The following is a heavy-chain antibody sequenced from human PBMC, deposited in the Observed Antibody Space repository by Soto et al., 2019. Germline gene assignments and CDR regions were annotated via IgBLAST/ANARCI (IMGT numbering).Heavy chain of an antibody. CDR3: ARQASGLHTDSSDP. CDR2: IIPIFGTA. V-gene: IGHV1-69*13. J-gene: IGHJ5*02. D-gene: IGHD5-12*01. Sequence: SVKVSCKASGGTFSSYAISWVRQAPGQGLEWMGGIIPIFGTANYAQKFQGRVTITADESTSTAYMELSSLRSEDTAVYYCARQASGLHTDSSDPWGQGTLVTLSS. CDR1: GGTFSSYA.